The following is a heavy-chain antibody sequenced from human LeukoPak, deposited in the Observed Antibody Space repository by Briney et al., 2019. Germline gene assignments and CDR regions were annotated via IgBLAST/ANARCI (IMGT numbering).Heavy chain of an antibody. CDR1: GDSISSNSDY. CDR3: ARDRTKHTVTTHFDL. Sequence: TSETLSLTCTVSGDSISSNSDYWGWIRQPPGKGLEWIGSAYYRGSTDYNPSIKSRVTISVNTSKNQLSLRLDSVTAADTAVYYCARDRTKHTVTTHFDLWGQGSLVVVSS. CDR2: AYYRGST. J-gene: IGHJ4*02. V-gene: IGHV4-39*07. D-gene: IGHD4-17*01.